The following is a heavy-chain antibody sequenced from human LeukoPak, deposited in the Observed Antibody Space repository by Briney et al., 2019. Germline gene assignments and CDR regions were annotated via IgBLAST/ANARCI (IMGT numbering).Heavy chain of an antibody. D-gene: IGHD3-22*01. CDR3: ARPYYRSGYYFRPRIVQYFQH. J-gene: IGHJ1*01. V-gene: IGHV1-69*13. Sequence: SVKVSCKAPGGTFSSYAISWVRQAPGQGLEWMGGIIPIFGTANYAQKFQGRVTITADESTSTAYMELSSLRSEDTAVYYCARPYYRSGYYFRPRIVQYFQHWGQGTLVTVSS. CDR2: IIPIFGTA. CDR1: GGTFSSYA.